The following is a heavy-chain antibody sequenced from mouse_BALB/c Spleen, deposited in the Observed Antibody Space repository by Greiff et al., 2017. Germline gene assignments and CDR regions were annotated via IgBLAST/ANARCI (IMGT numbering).Heavy chain of an antibody. J-gene: IGHJ4*01. Sequence: EVMLVESGGGLVQPGGSRKLSCAASGSTFSSFGMHWVRQAPEKGLEWVAYISSGSSTIYYADTVKGRFTISRDNPKNTLFLQMTSLRSEDTAMYYCARGRGNYYAMDYWGQGTSVTVSS. V-gene: IGHV5-17*02. CDR1: GSTFSSFG. D-gene: IGHD2-1*01. CDR2: ISSGSSTI. CDR3: ARGRGNYYAMDY.